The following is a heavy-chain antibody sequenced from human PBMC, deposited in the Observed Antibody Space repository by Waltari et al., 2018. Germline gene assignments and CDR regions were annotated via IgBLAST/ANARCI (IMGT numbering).Heavy chain of an antibody. V-gene: IGHV4-34*02. CDR1: GGSFSGYY. Sequence: QVQLQQWGAGLLKPSETLSLTCAVYGGSFSGYYWTWIRQPPDKGLEWVGEINHSSGSTNYNPSLKSRLTILIDTSKNQFSLKLSSVIAADTAVYYCAFGYSGGWYGVWGQGTLVTVSS. J-gene: IGHJ4*02. CDR3: AFGYSGGWYGV. CDR2: INHSSGST. D-gene: IGHD6-19*01.